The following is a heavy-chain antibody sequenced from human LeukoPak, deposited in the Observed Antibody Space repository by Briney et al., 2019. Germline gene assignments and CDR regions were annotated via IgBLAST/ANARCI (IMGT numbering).Heavy chain of an antibody. Sequence: GGSLRLSCAASGFTFSSYSMNWVRQAPGKGLEWVSSISSSSSYIYYADSVKGRFTISRDNAKNSLYLQMNSLRAEDTAVYYRARYCSGGSCFDYWGQGTLVTVSS. D-gene: IGHD2-15*01. V-gene: IGHV3-21*01. CDR2: ISSSSSYI. CDR1: GFTFSSYS. CDR3: ARYCSGGSCFDY. J-gene: IGHJ4*02.